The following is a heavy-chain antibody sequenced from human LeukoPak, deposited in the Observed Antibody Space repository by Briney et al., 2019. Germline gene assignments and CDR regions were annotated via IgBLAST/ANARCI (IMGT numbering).Heavy chain of an antibody. D-gene: IGHD4-17*01. CDR3: AKEIRPNDC. CDR2: ISIGGDTT. CDR1: GFTFSSHG. J-gene: IGHJ4*02. V-gene: IGHV3-23*01. Sequence: GGSLRLSCAASGFTFSSHGMCWVRQAPGRGLEWVSSISIGGDTTYSDSVKGRFTISRDNSKNTLYLQLDSLRAEDTAIYYCAKEIRPNDCWGQGTPVTVSS.